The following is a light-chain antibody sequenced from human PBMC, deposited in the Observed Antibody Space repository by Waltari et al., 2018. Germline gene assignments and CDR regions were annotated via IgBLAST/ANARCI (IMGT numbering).Light chain of an antibody. V-gene: IGLV2-14*01. CDR1: SNDVGGYNS. J-gene: IGLJ2*01. CDR3: SSQSSNNVVL. CDR2: DVS. Sequence: QSALTQPASVSGCPGQSVTIFCTGTSNDVGGYNSVSWYQEHPGQAPRVIIYDVSERPSGVSDRFSGSKSGNTASLTISGLQAEDEADYYCSSQSSNNVVLFGGETKLTVL.